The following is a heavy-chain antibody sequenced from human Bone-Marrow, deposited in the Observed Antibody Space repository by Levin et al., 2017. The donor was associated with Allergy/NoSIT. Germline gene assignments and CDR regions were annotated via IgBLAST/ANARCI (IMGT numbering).Heavy chain of an antibody. V-gene: IGHV3-23*01. CDR3: AKGRAFITMIVDCLFDY. CDR2: VSGNGATT. CDR1: GFTSSNYA. J-gene: IGHJ4*02. Sequence: ASVKVSCVASGFTSSNYAMNWVRQAPGKGLEWVAGVSGNGATTDYADSVKGRFTISRDNSKNTLYLQMNSLRAEDTAIYYCAKGRAFITMIVDCLFDYWGQGTLVTVSS. D-gene: IGHD3-22*01.